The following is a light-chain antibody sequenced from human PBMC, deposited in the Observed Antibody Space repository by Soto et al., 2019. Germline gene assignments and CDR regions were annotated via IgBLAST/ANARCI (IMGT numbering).Light chain of an antibody. V-gene: IGKV3-15*01. CDR1: QSVSSN. CDR3: HQYNFWPT. J-gene: IGKJ1*01. Sequence: ERVMTQSPATLSVSPGERATLSCRASQSVSSNLAWYQQKPGQAPRLFIYGASTRATAIPPMFSGSGSGTEFTLTINSLQSEDFAVYFCHQYNFWPTFGQGTKVDIK. CDR2: GAS.